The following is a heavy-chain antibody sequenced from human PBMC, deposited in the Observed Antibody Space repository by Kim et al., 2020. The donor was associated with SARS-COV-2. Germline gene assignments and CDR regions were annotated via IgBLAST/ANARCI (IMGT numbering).Heavy chain of an antibody. D-gene: IGHD3-10*01. CDR1: GFSLSTYW. Sequence: GGSLRLSCAASGFSLSTYWMHWVRQAPGKGLMWVSHINRDGSRADYADSVRGRFTVSRDNSKNTLYLQMDSLRVEDTAVYYCARDRGEQDDYWGQG. CDR3: ARDRGEQDDY. J-gene: IGHJ4*02. V-gene: IGHV3-74*01. CDR2: INRDGSRA.